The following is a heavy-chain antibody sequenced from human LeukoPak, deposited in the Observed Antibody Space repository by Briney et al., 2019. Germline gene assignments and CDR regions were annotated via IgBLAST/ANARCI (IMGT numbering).Heavy chain of an antibody. J-gene: IGHJ4*02. D-gene: IGHD3-9*01. CDR2: ISYDGSNK. Sequence: GGSLRLSCAASGFTFSSYGMHWVRQAPGKGLEWVAVISYDGSNKYYADSVKGRFTISRDNSKNTLYLQMNSLRAEDTAVYYCAKEDRGILTGYYGVFDYWGQGTLVTVSS. CDR1: GFTFSSYG. CDR3: AKEDRGILTGYYGVFDY. V-gene: IGHV3-30*18.